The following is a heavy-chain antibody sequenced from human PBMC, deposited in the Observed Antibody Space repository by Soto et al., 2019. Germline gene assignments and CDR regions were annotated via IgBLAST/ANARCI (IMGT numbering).Heavy chain of an antibody. CDR3: NRGYYYYGMDV. CDR1: GFTFSSYD. CDR2: IGTAGDT. V-gene: IGHV3-13*01. D-gene: IGHD3-10*01. J-gene: IGHJ6*02. Sequence: PGGSLRLSCAASGFTFSSYDMHWVRQATGKGLEWVSAIGTAGDTYYPGSVKGRFTISRENAKNSLYLQMNSLRAQDTAVYYCNRGYYYYGMDVWGQGTTVTVSS.